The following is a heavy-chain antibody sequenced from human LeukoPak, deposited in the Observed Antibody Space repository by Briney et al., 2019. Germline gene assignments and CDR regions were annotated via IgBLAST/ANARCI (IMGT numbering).Heavy chain of an antibody. CDR1: GFTFSSYS. CDR3: ARDSRYYDILTGYYQNWFDP. Sequence: GGSLRLSCAASGFTFSSYSMNWVRQAPGKGLEWVSSISSSSSYIYYADSVKGRFTISRDNAKNSLYLQMNSLRAEDTAVYYCARDSRYYDILTGYYQNWFDPWGQGTPVTVSS. J-gene: IGHJ5*02. D-gene: IGHD3-9*01. V-gene: IGHV3-21*01. CDR2: ISSSSSYI.